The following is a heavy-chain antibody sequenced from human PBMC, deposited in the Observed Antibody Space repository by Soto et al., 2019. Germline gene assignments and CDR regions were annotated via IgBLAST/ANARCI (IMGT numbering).Heavy chain of an antibody. CDR2: INHSGST. Sequence: PSETLSLTCAVYGGSFSGYYWSWIRQPPGKGLEWIGEINHSGSTNYNPSLKSRVTISVDTSKNQFSLKLSSVTAADTAVYYCARVWHSGYDYDVYYFDYWGQGTLVTVSS. D-gene: IGHD5-12*01. CDR1: GGSFSGYY. V-gene: IGHV4-34*01. J-gene: IGHJ4*02. CDR3: ARVWHSGYDYDVYYFDY.